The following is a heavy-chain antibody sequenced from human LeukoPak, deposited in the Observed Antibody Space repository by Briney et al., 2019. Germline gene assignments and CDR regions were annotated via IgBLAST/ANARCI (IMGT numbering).Heavy chain of an antibody. J-gene: IGHJ4*02. D-gene: IGHD3-10*01. V-gene: IGHV3-30*18. CDR2: ISYDGSNK. CDR1: GYTFSSYG. Sequence: GRSLRLSCAGSGYTFSSYGMHWVRQAPGKGLEWVAVISYDGSNKYYADSVKGRFTISRDNSKNTLYLQMNSLRAEDTAVYYCAKEAPMVRGVINSPCDYWGQGTLVTVSS. CDR3: AKEAPMVRGVINSPCDY.